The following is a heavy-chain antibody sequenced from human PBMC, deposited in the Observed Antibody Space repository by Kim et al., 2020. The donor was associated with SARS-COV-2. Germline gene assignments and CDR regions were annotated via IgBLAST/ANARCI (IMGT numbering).Heavy chain of an antibody. J-gene: IGHJ2*01. D-gene: IGHD2-2*02. Sequence: SIRVYYADSVRGRLIISSDNARNSLYLQMDSLRAEDTAIYYWAANTADYFDVWGRGTLVTVSS. V-gene: IGHV3-21*01. CDR3: AANTADYFDV. CDR2: SIRV.